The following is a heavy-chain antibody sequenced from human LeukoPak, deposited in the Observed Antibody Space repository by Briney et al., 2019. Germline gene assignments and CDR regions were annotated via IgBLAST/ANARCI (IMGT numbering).Heavy chain of an antibody. CDR2: ISGSGDTT. D-gene: IGHD6-13*01. Sequence: GGSLRLSCAATGFTFSTYGMTWVRQAPGKGLEWVSGISGSGDTTYYADSVKGRFTISRDNSKNTLYLQMNSLRAEDTAIYYCAKDRIAAAGTGDYWGQGTLVTVSS. CDR1: GFTFSTYG. J-gene: IGHJ4*02. CDR3: AKDRIAAAGTGDY. V-gene: IGHV3-23*01.